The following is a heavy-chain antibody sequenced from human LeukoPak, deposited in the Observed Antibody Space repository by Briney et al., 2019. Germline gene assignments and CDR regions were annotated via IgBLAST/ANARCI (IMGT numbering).Heavy chain of an antibody. J-gene: IGHJ5*02. CDR1: GYSISSSNW. D-gene: IGHD2-2*01. Sequence: SETLSLTRAVSGYSISSSNWWGWIRQPPGKGLEWIGSIYYSGSTYYNPSLKSRVTISVYTSKNQFSLKLSSVTAADTAVYYCARHYDCSSTSCPLFAGTFATTINNWFDPWGQGTLVTVSS. V-gene: IGHV4-38-2*01. CDR2: IYYSGST. CDR3: ARHYDCSSTSCPLFAGTFATTINNWFDP.